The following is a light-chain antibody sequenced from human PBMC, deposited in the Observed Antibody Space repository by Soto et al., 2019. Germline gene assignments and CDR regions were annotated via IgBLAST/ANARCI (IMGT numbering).Light chain of an antibody. J-gene: IGLJ2*01. Sequence: QAVVTQEPSLTVSPGGTVTLTCGSSTGAVTSGHYPYWFQQKPGQAPRTLISDTSSKHSWTPARFSGSLLGGKAALTLSGAQPEDEAEFYCLLFYSGARVFGGGTKLTVL. V-gene: IGLV7-46*01. CDR2: DTS. CDR1: TGAVTSGHY. CDR3: LLFYSGARV.